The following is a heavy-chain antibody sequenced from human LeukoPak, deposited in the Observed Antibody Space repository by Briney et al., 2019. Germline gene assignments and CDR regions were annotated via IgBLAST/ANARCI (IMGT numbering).Heavy chain of an antibody. D-gene: IGHD2-2*01. CDR2: ISGSGGST. CDR3: AKGGLGYCSSTSCYGNFDY. V-gene: IGHV3-23*01. CDR1: GFTFSSYN. Sequence: GGSLRLSCAASGFTFSSYNMSWVRQAPGKGLEWVSGISGSGGSTYYADSVKGRFTISRDKSKNTLSLQMSSLRAEDTAVYYCAKGGLGYCSSTSCYGNFDYWGQGTLVTVSS. J-gene: IGHJ4*02.